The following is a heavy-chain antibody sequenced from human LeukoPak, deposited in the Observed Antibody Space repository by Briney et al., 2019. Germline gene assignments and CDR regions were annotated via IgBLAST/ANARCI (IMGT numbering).Heavy chain of an antibody. J-gene: IGHJ2*01. CDR1: GYTFTSYA. Sequence: ASVKVSCKASGYTFTSYAMNWERQAPGQGLEWMGWINTNTGNPTYAQGFTGRFVFSLDTSVSTAYLQISSLKAEDTAVYYCAREWGLAPRGGWYFDLWGRGTLVTVSS. D-gene: IGHD3/OR15-3a*01. V-gene: IGHV7-4-1*02. CDR3: AREWGLAPRGGWYFDL. CDR2: INTNTGNP.